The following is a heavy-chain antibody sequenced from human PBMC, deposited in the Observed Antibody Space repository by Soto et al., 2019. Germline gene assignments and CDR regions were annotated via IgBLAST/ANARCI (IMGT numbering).Heavy chain of an antibody. J-gene: IGHJ6*02. D-gene: IGHD2-2*01. CDR2: ISSSGSTI. CDR3: ARDPGEYCSSTSCPSPYYYGMDV. CDR1: GFTFSDYY. V-gene: IGHV3-11*01. Sequence: PGGSLRLSCAASGFTFSDYYMSWIRQAPGKGLEWVSYISSSGSTIYYADSVKGRFTISRDNAKNSLYLQMNSLRAEDTAVYYCARDPGEYCSSTSCPSPYYYGMDVWGQGTTVTVYS.